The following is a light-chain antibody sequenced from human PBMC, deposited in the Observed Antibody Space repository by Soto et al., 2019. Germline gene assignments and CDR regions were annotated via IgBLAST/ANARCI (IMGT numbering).Light chain of an antibody. Sequence: DIQMTQSPSSLSASVGDRVTITCRASQGISNNLAWYQQKPGKVPRFLIYGASTLQSGVPSRFSGSVSGTDFTLTISSLQPEDVATYYCQKYDSAPLTFGQGTKVEFK. V-gene: IGKV1-27*01. CDR3: QKYDSAPLT. CDR2: GAS. CDR1: QGISNN. J-gene: IGKJ1*01.